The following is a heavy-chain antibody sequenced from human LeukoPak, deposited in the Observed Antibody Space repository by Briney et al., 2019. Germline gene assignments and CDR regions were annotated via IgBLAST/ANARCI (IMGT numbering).Heavy chain of an antibody. CDR3: ARTAMRVVDS. Sequence: SQTLSLTCAISGDSVSSKNAAWNWLRQSPSRGLEWLGRTYYRSKWYNEYAVFVKSRVTINPDTSKNQFSLQLNSMTPEDTAVYYCARTAMRVVDSWGQGTLVTVSS. V-gene: IGHV6-1*01. J-gene: IGHJ4*02. CDR2: TYYRSKWYN. D-gene: IGHD5-18*01. CDR1: GDSVSSKNAA.